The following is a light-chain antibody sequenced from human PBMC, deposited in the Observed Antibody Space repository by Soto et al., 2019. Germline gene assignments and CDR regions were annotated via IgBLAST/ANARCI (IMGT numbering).Light chain of an antibody. CDR3: QQLNSYPLT. CDR2: AAS. J-gene: IGKJ4*01. V-gene: IGKV1-9*01. CDR1: QVIGIY. Sequence: DIQLTQSPSFLSASIVDSVTITCLASQVIGIYLAWYQQKPGKAPKLLISAASTLQSGFPSSFSGSGSGTDFTLAISSLQPEDFATYYCQQLNSYPLTFGGGTKVDI.